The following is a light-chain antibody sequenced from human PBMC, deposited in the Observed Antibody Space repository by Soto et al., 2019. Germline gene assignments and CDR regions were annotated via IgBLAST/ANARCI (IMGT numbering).Light chain of an antibody. J-gene: IGKJ4*01. CDR2: AAS. CDR1: HSVRSN. CDR3: QQYNDWPPLT. V-gene: IGKV3-15*01. Sequence: ETVMTQSPVTLSLSPGDRATLSCRASHSVRSNLAWYQQKPGQPPRLLIYAASTRATGIPGRFSGSGSGTEFTLPISRLQSEDSAVYYCQQYNDWPPLTFGGGTKVEIK.